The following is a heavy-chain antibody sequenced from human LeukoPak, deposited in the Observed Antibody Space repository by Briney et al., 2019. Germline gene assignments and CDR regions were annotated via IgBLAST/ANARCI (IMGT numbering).Heavy chain of an antibody. V-gene: IGHV4-30-2*01. CDR1: GGPLSRGGHS. Sequence: SETLSLTCAVSGGPLSRGGHSWSWIRQTPGKSLEWIGYIYPSGNVHYNPSLKSRVSLSLDMSNNQVSLTLNSVTAADTAIYFCARFITYFDFWGQGILVTVST. CDR2: IYPSGNV. CDR3: ARFITYFDF. J-gene: IGHJ4*02.